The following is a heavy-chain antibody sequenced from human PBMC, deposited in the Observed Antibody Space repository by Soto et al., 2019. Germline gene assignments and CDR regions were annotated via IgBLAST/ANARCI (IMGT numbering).Heavy chain of an antibody. CDR3: AKEGNGGSSLGH. Sequence: EVLLVESRGGVVQPGGSLRLSCEASGFKFDVYMMHWVRQAPGKGLEWISRISWDGDFLDYADSIKGRFTVSRDNSKNSLYLHMNSLKTEDTAFYSCAKEGNGGSSLGHWGQGTLVTVSS. CDR2: ISWDGDFL. CDR1: GFKFDVYM. D-gene: IGHD1-26*01. J-gene: IGHJ4*02. V-gene: IGHV3-43*01.